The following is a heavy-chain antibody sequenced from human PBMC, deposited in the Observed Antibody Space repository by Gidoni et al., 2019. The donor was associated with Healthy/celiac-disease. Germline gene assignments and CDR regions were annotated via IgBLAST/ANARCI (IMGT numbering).Heavy chain of an antibody. CDR2: IIPFFGTT. D-gene: IGHD1-26*01. Sequence: QVQLVQSGAEVKKPGSSVNVSCKTSGGTFSTYTIIWVRQAPGQGLEWMGGIIPFFGTTNYAQNFQGRLTITADKSTSTAYMELSSLISEDTAIYYCARTSGGYYGGDSWGQGTLVTVSS. J-gene: IGHJ4*02. CDR3: ARTSGGYYGGDS. V-gene: IGHV1-69*06. CDR1: GGTFSTYT.